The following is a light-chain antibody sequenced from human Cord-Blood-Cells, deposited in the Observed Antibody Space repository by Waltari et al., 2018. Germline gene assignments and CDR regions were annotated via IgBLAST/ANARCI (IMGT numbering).Light chain of an antibody. V-gene: IGKV3-11*01. CDR2: DAS. Sequence: DIVLTQSPATLSLSPGERANLSCRASQSVSSYLAWYQQKPGQAPRLLIYDASNSATGIPARFSGSGSGTDFTLTISSLEPEDFAVYYCQQRSNWPLTFGGGTKVEIK. CDR1: QSVSSY. CDR3: QQRSNWPLT. J-gene: IGKJ4*01.